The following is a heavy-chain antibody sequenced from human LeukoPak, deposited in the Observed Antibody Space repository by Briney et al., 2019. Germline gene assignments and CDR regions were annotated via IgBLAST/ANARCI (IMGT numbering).Heavy chain of an antibody. CDR1: GFTFSSYS. CDR3: AKDRTVGASYWYLDL. V-gene: IGHV3-23*01. CDR2: ISSSGSGGNT. Sequence: GGSLRLSCAASGFTFSSYSMNWVRQAPGKGLEWVSGISSSGSGGNTYYADSVKGRFTISRDSSKNTLFLHMNTLRAEGTAIYYCAKDRTVGASYWYLDLWGRGTLVTVSS. J-gene: IGHJ2*01. D-gene: IGHD1-26*01.